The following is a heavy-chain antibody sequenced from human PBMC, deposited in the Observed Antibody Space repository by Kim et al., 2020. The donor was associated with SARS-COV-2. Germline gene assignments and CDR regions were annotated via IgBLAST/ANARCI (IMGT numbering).Heavy chain of an antibody. Sequence: ASVKVSCKASGYTFTGYYMHWVRQAPGQGLEWMGWINPNSGGTNYAQKFQGRVTMTRDTSISTAYMELSRLRSDDTAVYYCASGVKDFWSGPNDAFDIWGQGTMVTVSS. V-gene: IGHV1-2*02. CDR2: INPNSGGT. CDR1: GYTFTGYY. J-gene: IGHJ3*02. D-gene: IGHD3-3*01. CDR3: ASGVKDFWSGPNDAFDI.